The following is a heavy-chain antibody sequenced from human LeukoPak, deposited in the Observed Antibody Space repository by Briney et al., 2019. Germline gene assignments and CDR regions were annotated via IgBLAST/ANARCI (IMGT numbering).Heavy chain of an antibody. Sequence: AAPVKVSCKVSGYTLTELSMHWVRQAPGKGLEWMGGFDPEDGETIYAQKFQGRVTMTEDTPTDTAYMELSSLRSEDTAVYYCATGVQLWLSYWGQGTLVTVSS. V-gene: IGHV1-24*01. CDR3: ATGVQLWLSY. J-gene: IGHJ4*02. CDR1: GYTLTELS. D-gene: IGHD5-18*01. CDR2: FDPEDGET.